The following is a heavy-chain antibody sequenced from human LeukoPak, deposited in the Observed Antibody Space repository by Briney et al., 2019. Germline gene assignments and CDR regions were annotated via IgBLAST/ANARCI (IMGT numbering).Heavy chain of an antibody. CDR3: ARQRWIQLWYFDY. J-gene: IGHJ4*02. Sequence: PGGSLTLSCAASGLTFNNYWMSWVRQAPGKGLEWVANIKQDGTEKNYVDSVKGRFTISRDNTRNSLYLQMKSLRADDAAVYYCARQRWIQLWYFDYWGQGALVTVSS. D-gene: IGHD5-18*01. CDR1: GLTFNNYW. V-gene: IGHV3-7*05. CDR2: IKQDGTEK.